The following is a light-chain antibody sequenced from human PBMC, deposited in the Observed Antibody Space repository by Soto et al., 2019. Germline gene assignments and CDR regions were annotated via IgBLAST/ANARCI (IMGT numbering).Light chain of an antibody. CDR3: QQYKNWPQT. J-gene: IGKJ1*01. CDR2: GAS. V-gene: IGKV3-15*01. CDR1: QSVSSN. Sequence: EIVMTQSPATLSVTPGERATLSCRASQSVSSNLAWYQQKPGQAPRLLIYGASTRATGIPARFSGSGSGTAFTLTSSSLEAEDVAVYDWQQYKNWPQTFGQGTKVEIK.